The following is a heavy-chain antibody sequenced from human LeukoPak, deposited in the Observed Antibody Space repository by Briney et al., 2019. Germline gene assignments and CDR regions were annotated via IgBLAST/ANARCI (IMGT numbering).Heavy chain of an antibody. CDR2: VSGSGDRM. D-gene: IGHD2/OR15-2a*01. Sequence: PGGSLRLSCAASGFTSSSCALNWVRQAPGKGLEWVATVSGSGDRMYHADSVKGRFTISRDNSKNTIYLQMNSLRAEDTALYYCAKPYFYGSPQRYFDYWGQGTLVTVSS. CDR1: GFTSSSCA. V-gene: IGHV3-23*01. J-gene: IGHJ4*02. CDR3: AKPYFYGSPQRYFDY.